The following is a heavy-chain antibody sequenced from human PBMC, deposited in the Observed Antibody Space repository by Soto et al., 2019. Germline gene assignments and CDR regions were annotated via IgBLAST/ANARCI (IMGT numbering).Heavy chain of an antibody. CDR1: GDRFTSFW. D-gene: IGHD4-17*01. J-gene: IGHJ6*02. V-gene: IGHV5-51*01. CDR2: IYPADSDI. CDR3: ATGRFPTPSFGMDV. Sequence: PVQSLRNSWKGAGDRFTSFWIRWVRQMPGKGLEWMGIIYPADSDIRYSESSEGHVTISVDKSISTAYLQWSSLKASDTAIYFYATGRFPTPSFGMDVWGQGTTVTVSS.